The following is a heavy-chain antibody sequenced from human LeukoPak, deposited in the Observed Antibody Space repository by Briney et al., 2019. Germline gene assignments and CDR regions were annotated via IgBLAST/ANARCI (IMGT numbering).Heavy chain of an antibody. V-gene: IGHV1-8*01. CDR3: ARAAGYYDSSGPPGG. CDR1: GYTFTIYD. CDR2: MNPNSGNT. Sequence: ASVTVSFKASGYTFTIYDINWVRQATGQGREWMGWMNPNSGNTGYAQKFQGRVTMTRNTSISTAYMELSSLRSEDTAVYYYARAAGYYDSSGPPGGWGQGTLVTVSS. D-gene: IGHD3-22*01. J-gene: IGHJ4*02.